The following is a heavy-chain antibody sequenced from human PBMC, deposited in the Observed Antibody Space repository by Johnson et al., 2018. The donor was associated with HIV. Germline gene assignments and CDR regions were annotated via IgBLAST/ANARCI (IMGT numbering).Heavy chain of an antibody. J-gene: IGHJ3*02. CDR1: GFIFDDYA. D-gene: IGHD4-23*01. V-gene: IGHV3-9*01. CDR2: ISWNSGSI. Sequence: QLVESGGGLVQPGRSLRLSCAGSGFIFDDYAMHWVRQTPGKGLEWVSGISWNSGSIDYADSVKGRFTISRDNAKNSLYMQMNSLRAEDTALYYWAKEMGYGGNPGAFDIWGQGTMVTVSS. CDR3: AKEMGYGGNPGAFDI.